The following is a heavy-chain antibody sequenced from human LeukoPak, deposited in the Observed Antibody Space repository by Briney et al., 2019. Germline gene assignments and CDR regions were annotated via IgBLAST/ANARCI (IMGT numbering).Heavy chain of an antibody. Sequence: GGSLRLSCAASGFTFSTFAMSWVRQPPGKGLEWVSSIFPSGGEIHYADSVRGRFTIPGDKDKNSPYLQMNSTRAGDTAVYYCARGLAAAAIRPDAFDIWGQGTMVTVSS. CDR2: IFPSGGEI. J-gene: IGHJ3*02. D-gene: IGHD6-13*01. CDR3: ARGLAAAAIRPDAFDI. CDR1: GFTFSTFA. V-gene: IGHV3-21*01.